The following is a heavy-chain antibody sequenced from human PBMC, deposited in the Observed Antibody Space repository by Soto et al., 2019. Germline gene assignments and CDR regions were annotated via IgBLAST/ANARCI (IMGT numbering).Heavy chain of an antibody. Sequence: QVQLQESGPGLVQPSQTLSLTCTVSGGSISSGGYFWSSIRQHPGKGLEWLGSIYSSGSTYCNPSLQRRITFSVDTSKNHFSLKLSSATAADTAVYYCARGVAIWGQGTMVTVSS. CDR3: ARGVAI. J-gene: IGHJ3*02. D-gene: IGHD2-15*01. CDR2: IYSSGST. CDR1: GGSISSGGYF. V-gene: IGHV4-31*03.